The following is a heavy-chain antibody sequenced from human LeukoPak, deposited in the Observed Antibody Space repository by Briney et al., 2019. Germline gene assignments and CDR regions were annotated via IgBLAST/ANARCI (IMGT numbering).Heavy chain of an antibody. V-gene: IGHV3-23*01. CDR3: AKGNTDYDFWSGPTYNWFDP. CDR2: ISGSGGST. CDR1: GFTFSSYA. J-gene: IGHJ5*02. D-gene: IGHD3-3*01. Sequence: PGASLRLSCAASGFTFSSYAMSWVRQAPGMGLEWVSAISGSGGSTYYADSVKGRFTISRDNSKNTLYLQMNSLRAEDTAVYYCAKGNTDYDFWSGPTYNWFDPWGQGTLVTVSS.